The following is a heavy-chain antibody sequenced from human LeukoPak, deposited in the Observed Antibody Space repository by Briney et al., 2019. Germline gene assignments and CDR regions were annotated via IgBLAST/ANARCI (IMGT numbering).Heavy chain of an antibody. CDR1: GFTFSSYA. Sequence: PGGSLRLSCAASGFTFSSYAMHWVRQAPGKGLEWVAVISYDGSYKYYADSVKGRFTISRDNSKNTLYLQMNSLRAEDTAVYYCARGMLGAFDIWGQGTMVTVSS. J-gene: IGHJ3*02. CDR3: ARGMLGAFDI. CDR2: ISYDGSYK. D-gene: IGHD3-16*01. V-gene: IGHV3-30-3*01.